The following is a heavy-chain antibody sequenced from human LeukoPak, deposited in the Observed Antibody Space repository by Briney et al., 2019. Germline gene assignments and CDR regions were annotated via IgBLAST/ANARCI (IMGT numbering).Heavy chain of an antibody. CDR3: ARDTGTYYFAY. V-gene: IGHV4-31*03. CDR2: IYYSGNT. CDR1: GGSISSDNYY. Sequence: SETLSLTRTVSGGSISSDNYYWSWIRQHPGKGLEWIGYIYYSGNTYYNPSLESRVTISIDTSKNHFSLKLSSVTAADTAVYYCARDTGTYYFAYWGQGTLVTVSS. J-gene: IGHJ4*02. D-gene: IGHD1-7*01.